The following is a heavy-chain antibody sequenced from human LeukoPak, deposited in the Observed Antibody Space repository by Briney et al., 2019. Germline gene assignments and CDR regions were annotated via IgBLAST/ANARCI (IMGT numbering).Heavy chain of an antibody. CDR1: GGSISSGGYY. D-gene: IGHD2-2*01. J-gene: IGHJ5*02. CDR3: ASSYCSSTSCYLVWFDP. Sequence: PSETLSLTCTVSGGSISSGGYYWSWVRQHPGKGLEWIGYIYYSGSTYYNPSLKSRVTISVDTSKNQFSLKLSSVTAADTAVYYCASSYCSSTSCYLVWFDPWGQGTLVIVSS. CDR2: IYYSGST. V-gene: IGHV4-31*03.